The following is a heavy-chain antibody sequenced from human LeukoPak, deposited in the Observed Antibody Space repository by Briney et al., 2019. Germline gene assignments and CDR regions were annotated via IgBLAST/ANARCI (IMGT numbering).Heavy chain of an antibody. V-gene: IGHV1-2*02. CDR1: GYTFTGQD. CDR2: INPNTGAT. J-gene: IGHJ6*03. Sequence: ASVKVSFKASGYTFTGQDMHWVRQAPGQGFEWMGWINPNTGATKYSQKFQGRVTMTRDTSISKASMELSRLRSYDSAGYFCSRDPTRGVVYCFYYMDVWGKGTTVTVSS. CDR3: SRDPTRGVVYCFYYMDV. D-gene: IGHD2-21*01.